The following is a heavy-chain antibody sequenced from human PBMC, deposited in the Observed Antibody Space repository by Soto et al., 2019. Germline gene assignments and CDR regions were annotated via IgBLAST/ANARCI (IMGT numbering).Heavy chain of an antibody. D-gene: IGHD2-2*02. Sequence: GASVKVSCKASGYTFTSYAMHWVRQAPGQRLEWMGWINAGNGNTKYSQKFQGRVTITRDTSASTAYMELSSLRSEDTAVYYCARSRIYCSSTSCYMYWFVPWGQGTLVTVS. CDR2: INAGNGNT. J-gene: IGHJ5*02. V-gene: IGHV1-3*01. CDR3: ARSRIYCSSTSCYMYWFVP. CDR1: GYTFTSYA.